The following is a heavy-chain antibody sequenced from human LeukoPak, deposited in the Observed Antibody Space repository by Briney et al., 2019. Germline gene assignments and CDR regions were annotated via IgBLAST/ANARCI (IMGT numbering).Heavy chain of an antibody. V-gene: IGHV3-48*01. CDR3: TTAKNDY. J-gene: IGHJ4*02. CDR2: ITGSSDTI. Sequence: GGSLRLSCAASGFTFSSYSMNWVRRASGKRLEWVSYITGSSDTIYYADSVKGRFTVSRDNARNSLFLQMNSLRAEDTALYYCTTAKNDYWGQGTLVTVSS. CDR1: GFTFSSYS.